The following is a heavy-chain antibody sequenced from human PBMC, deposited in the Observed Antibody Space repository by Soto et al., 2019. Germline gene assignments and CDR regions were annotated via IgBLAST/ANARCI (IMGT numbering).Heavy chain of an antibody. CDR1: GFTFDDYA. CDR2: IRWNSGSI. Sequence: EVQLVESGGGLVQPGRSLRLSCAASGFTFDDYAMHWVRQTPGKGREWVSGIRWNSGSIGYEDSVKGRVTISRDNAKNTLYLQMTSLSAGDTALYYCAKDFFHCSGGSCDSRVHYYYYYYMDVWGKGTTVTVSS. J-gene: IGHJ6*03. CDR3: AKDFFHCSGGSCDSRVHYYYYYYMDV. D-gene: IGHD2-15*01. V-gene: IGHV3-9*01.